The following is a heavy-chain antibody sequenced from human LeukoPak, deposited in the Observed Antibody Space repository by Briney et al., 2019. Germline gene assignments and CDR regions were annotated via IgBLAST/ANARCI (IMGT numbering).Heavy chain of an antibody. V-gene: IGHV4-4*07. Sequence: SETLSLTCTVSGGSISSYYWSWIRQPAGKGLEWIGRIYTSGSTNYNPSLKSRVTMSVDTSKNQFSLKLSSVTAADTAVYYCARDRGVTTILYYYGMDVWGQGTTVTVSS. CDR1: GGSISSYY. D-gene: IGHD4-17*01. J-gene: IGHJ6*02. CDR2: IYTSGST. CDR3: ARDRGVTTILYYYGMDV.